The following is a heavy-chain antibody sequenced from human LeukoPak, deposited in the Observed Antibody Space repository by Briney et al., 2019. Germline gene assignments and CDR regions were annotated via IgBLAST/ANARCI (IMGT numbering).Heavy chain of an antibody. D-gene: IGHD2-8*01. CDR3: AKDGDIVLTPNYYYYMDV. J-gene: IGHJ6*03. Sequence: GGSLRLSCAASGFTFSSYGMHWVRQAPGKGLEWVPFIRYDGSNKYYADSVKGRFTISRDNSKNTLYLQMNSLRAEDTAVYYCAKDGDIVLTPNYYYYMDVWGKGTTVTVSS. CDR1: GFTFSSYG. CDR2: IRYDGSNK. V-gene: IGHV3-30*02.